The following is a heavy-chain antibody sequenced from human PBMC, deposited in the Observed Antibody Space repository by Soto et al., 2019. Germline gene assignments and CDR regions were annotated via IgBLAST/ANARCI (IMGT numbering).Heavy chain of an antibody. V-gene: IGHV3-30*18. CDR2: ISYDGSNK. J-gene: IGHJ4*02. Sequence: QVQLVESGGGVVQPGRSLRLSCAASGFTFSSYGMHWVRQAPGKGLEWVAVISYDGSNKYYADSVKGRFTISRDNSNNTRYLQMNSLRAEDTAVYYCAKETYSGPLDYWGQGTLVTVSS. CDR1: GFTFSSYG. D-gene: IGHD2-15*01. CDR3: AKETYSGPLDY.